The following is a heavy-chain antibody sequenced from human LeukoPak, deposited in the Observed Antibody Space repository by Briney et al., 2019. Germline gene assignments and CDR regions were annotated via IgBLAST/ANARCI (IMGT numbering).Heavy chain of an antibody. CDR2: INQDGSEK. V-gene: IGHV3-7*05. D-gene: IGHD3-22*01. CDR1: GFTFSMHW. Sequence: GGSLRLSCAASGFTFSMHWVSWVRQAPGKGREWVATINQDGSEKYYVDSVRGGFTISRENAKNSRYLQMNSLRAEDTALYYCARDDRDSSGYPAPDYWGQGTLVTVSS. CDR3: ARDDRDSSGYPAPDY. J-gene: IGHJ4*02.